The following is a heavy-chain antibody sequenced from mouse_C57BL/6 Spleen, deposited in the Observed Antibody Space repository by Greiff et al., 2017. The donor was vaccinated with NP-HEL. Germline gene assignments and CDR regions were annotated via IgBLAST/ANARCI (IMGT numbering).Heavy chain of an antibody. Sequence: EVKVVESGGDLVKPGGSLKLSCAASGFTFSSYGMSWVRQTPDKRLEWVATISSGGSYTYYPDSVKGRFTISRDNAKNTLYLQMSSLKSEDTAMYYCARHITTVVATDYWGQGTTLTVAS. CDR2: ISSGGSYT. CDR1: GFTFSSYG. V-gene: IGHV5-6*01. CDR3: ARHITTVVATDY. D-gene: IGHD1-1*01. J-gene: IGHJ2*01.